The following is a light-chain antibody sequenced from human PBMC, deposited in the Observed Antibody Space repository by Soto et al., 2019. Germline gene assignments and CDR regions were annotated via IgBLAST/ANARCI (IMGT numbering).Light chain of an antibody. V-gene: IGKV3-20*01. Sequence: EIVMTQSPATLSVSPVERATLSCMASQSVSSTYLAWYQQKPGQAPRLLIYGASTRGTGIPDRFSGSGSGTDFTLTISGLEPEDFAVYFCQQYGSSPRTFGQGTKVDIK. CDR3: QQYGSSPRT. CDR1: QSVSSTY. J-gene: IGKJ1*01. CDR2: GAS.